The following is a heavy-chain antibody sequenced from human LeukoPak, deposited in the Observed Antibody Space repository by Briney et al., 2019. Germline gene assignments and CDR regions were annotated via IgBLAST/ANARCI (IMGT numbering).Heavy chain of an antibody. D-gene: IGHD4-17*01. J-gene: IGHJ6*02. CDR2: ISSSGSTI. Sequence: GGSLRLSCAASVLTFSDYYMSWIRPAPGKGLEWVSYISSSGSTIFYAGSVKGRFTISRDNAKNSLYLQMNSLRAEDTAVYYCARAYGDNDYYYCYGMDVWGQGTTVTVSS. CDR3: ARAYGDNDYYYCYGMDV. CDR1: VLTFSDYY. V-gene: IGHV3-11*01.